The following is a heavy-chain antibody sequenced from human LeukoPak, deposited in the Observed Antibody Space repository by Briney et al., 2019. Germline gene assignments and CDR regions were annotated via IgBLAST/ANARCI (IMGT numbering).Heavy chain of an antibody. Sequence: GGSLRLSCVASGFTFSSYGMHWVRQAPGKGLEWVSYISSSSSTIYYADSVKGRFTISRDNAKNSLYLQMNSLRAEDTAVYYCALANWGSPIDYWGQGTLVTVSS. CDR2: ISSSSSTI. D-gene: IGHD7-27*01. CDR1: GFTFSSYG. J-gene: IGHJ4*02. CDR3: ALANWGSPIDY. V-gene: IGHV3-48*04.